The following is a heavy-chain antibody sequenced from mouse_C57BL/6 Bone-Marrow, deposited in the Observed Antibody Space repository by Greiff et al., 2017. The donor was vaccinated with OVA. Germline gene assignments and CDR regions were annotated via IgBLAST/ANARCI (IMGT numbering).Heavy chain of an antibody. D-gene: IGHD1-3*01. J-gene: IGHJ4*01. CDR3: ARRAIVGAMDY. Sequence: EVMLVESGGDLVKPGGSLKLSCAASGFTFSSYGMSWVRQTPDKRLEWVATISSGGSYTYYPDSVKGRFTISRDNAKNTLYLHMSSMKSEDTAMDYCARRAIVGAMDYWGQGTSVTVSS. V-gene: IGHV5-6*01. CDR2: ISSGGSYT. CDR1: GFTFSSYG.